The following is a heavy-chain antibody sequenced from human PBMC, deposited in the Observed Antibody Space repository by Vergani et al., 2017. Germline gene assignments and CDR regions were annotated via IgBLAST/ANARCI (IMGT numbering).Heavy chain of an antibody. CDR1: GFTFSNYW. D-gene: IGHD2-2*01. CDR2: IKEDGSEK. J-gene: IGHJ4*02. CDR3: ARGAHSIVVVPTAMNY. Sequence: EVQLVESGGGLVQPGGSLRLSCAASGFTFSNYWMSWVRQAPGKGLEWVANIKEDGSEKYYVDSVKGRCTITRDNAKNALYLQMNSLRAEDTAVYYCARGAHSIVVVPTAMNYWGQGTLVTVSS. V-gene: IGHV3-7*01.